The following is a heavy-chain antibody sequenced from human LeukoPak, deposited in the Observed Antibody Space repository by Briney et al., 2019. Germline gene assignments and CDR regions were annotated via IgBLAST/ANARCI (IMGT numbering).Heavy chain of an antibody. Sequence: SETLSLTCTVSGGSISSSSYYWGWIRQPPGKGLEWIGSIYYSGSTYYNPSLKSRVTISVDTSKNQFSLKLSSVTAADTAVYYCARGGVGYPFDYWGQGTLVTVSS. CDR1: GGSISSSSYY. J-gene: IGHJ4*02. D-gene: IGHD3-22*01. V-gene: IGHV4-39*07. CDR3: ARGGVGYPFDY. CDR2: IYYSGST.